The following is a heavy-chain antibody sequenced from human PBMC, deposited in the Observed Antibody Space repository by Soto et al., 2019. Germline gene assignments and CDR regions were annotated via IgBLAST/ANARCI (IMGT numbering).Heavy chain of an antibody. CDR2: IYDSGST. CDR1: SGSINNSNS. J-gene: IGHJ4*02. CDR3: AGEYCTSVSCYPS. D-gene: IGHD2-2*01. Sequence: QVRLQESGPGLVKPSGTLSLTCAVSSGSINNSNSWRWVRQPPWKGLEWIGDIYDSGSTTYNPSLKSRVTISADKSKNQFSLKLTSVTAADTAVYFCAGEYCTSVSCYPSWGQGTLVTVS. V-gene: IGHV4-4*02.